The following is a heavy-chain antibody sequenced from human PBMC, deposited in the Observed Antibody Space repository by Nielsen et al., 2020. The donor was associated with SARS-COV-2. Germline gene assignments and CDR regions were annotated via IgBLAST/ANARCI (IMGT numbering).Heavy chain of an antibody. CDR3: AIGDTILDY. D-gene: IGHD3-10*01. CDR1: GFPLRSYD. Sequence: GESLKISCAASGFPLRSYDMQWVRQTTGKGLEWVSTIATAGDTFYSDSVKGRFTISRDNAKNSLYLQMNSLRAEDTALYYCAIGDTILDYWGQGTLVTVSS. J-gene: IGHJ4*02. V-gene: IGHV3-13*01. CDR2: IATAGDT.